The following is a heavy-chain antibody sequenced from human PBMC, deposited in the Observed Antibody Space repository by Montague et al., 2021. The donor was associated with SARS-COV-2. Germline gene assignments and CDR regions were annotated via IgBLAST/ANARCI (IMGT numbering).Heavy chain of an antibody. J-gene: IGHJ4*02. D-gene: IGHD4-23*01. V-gene: IGHV4-4*02. CDR3: VRAGGIHNRPPV. CDR2: IYQRVST. Sequence: SETLSLTCAVSGDSIMPADCWSWVRQPPGQGLEWIGGIYQRVSTNYNPSLKSRVSMSVDKSKNQVSLELYSVTAGDTALYYCVRAGGIHNRPPVWGQGALVIVSS. CDR1: GDSIMPADC.